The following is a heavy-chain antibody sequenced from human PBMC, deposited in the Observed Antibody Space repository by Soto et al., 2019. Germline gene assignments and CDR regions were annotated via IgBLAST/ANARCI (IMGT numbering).Heavy chain of an antibody. D-gene: IGHD3-3*01. V-gene: IGHV4-59*08. Sequence: QVQLQESGPGLVKPSETLSLTCTVSGGSINNYYWTWIRQPPGKGLEWIGYIYYTGGTKYNPSLKTRFTLSLDTSKSQSSLSLTAATPSDPAVYYCAACNDFLPLDYDIWGQGTMVSVSS. CDR1: GGSINNYY. CDR3: AACNDFLPLDYDI. CDR2: IYYTGGT. J-gene: IGHJ3*02.